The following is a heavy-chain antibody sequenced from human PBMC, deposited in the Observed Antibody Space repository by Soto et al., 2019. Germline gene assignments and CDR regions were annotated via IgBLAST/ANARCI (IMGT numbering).Heavy chain of an antibody. D-gene: IGHD4-17*01. CDR2: INADNGNT. V-gene: IGHV1-3*01. CDR1: GYTFSGSV. Sequence: QVQLVQSGAEVKKPGASVKVSCKASGYTFSGSVMHWVRQAPGQGLEWMGWINADNGNTKYSQKFQGRVTMTWDTSASTAYIELSSLRSDDTAIYYCAGEIDATTATSLDYWGQGTLVTVSS. J-gene: IGHJ4*02. CDR3: AGEIDATTATSLDY.